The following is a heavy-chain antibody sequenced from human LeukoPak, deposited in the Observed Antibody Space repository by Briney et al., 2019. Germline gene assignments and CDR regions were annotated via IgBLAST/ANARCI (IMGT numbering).Heavy chain of an antibody. Sequence: GGSLRLSCKGSGFSFTNYWIGWVRQMPGRGLEWMGLIYPGDCDTTYSPSFQGRVTISAEKTINTAYLQWSTLKASDTAIYYCARRFTGSYSFDCWGQGTLVTVSS. D-gene: IGHD3-10*01. CDR1: GFSFTNYW. CDR2: IYPGDCDT. CDR3: ARRFTGSYSFDC. J-gene: IGHJ4*02. V-gene: IGHV5-51*06.